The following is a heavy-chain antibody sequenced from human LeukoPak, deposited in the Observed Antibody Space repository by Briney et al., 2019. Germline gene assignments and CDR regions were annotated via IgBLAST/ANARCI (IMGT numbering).Heavy chain of an antibody. D-gene: IGHD2-15*01. CDR3: ARADRGYCSGASYYGFDP. CDR1: GGSMNNYY. J-gene: IGHJ5*02. CDR2: IYTRGTT. V-gene: IGHV4-4*07. Sequence: SETLSLTCTVSGGSMNNYYWNWIRQSAGKGLEWIGYIYTRGTTNYNPSLKSRLTMSVDTSRNQFSLKLSSVTAADTAVYYCARADRGYCSGASYYGFDPWGQGTLVTVS.